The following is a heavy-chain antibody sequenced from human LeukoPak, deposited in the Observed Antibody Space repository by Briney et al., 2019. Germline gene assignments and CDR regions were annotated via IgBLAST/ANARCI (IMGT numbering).Heavy chain of an antibody. V-gene: IGHV1-18*01. J-gene: IGHJ4*02. CDR3: ARDLGEDTTMIFFDF. CDR2: SSAYNGNT. CDR1: GYTFTSFG. Sequence: ASVKVSCKASGYTFTSFGISWVRQAPGQGLEWMGWSSAYNGNTKYAQNVQGRVTMTADTSTDTAYMELRGLRSDDTAVYYCARDLGEDTTMIFFDFWGQGTLVTVSS. D-gene: IGHD5-18*01.